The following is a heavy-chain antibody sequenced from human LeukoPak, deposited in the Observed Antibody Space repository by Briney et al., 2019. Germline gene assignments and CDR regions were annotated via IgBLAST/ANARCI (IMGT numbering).Heavy chain of an antibody. V-gene: IGHV3-21*01. CDR1: GFTFSSYE. J-gene: IGHJ3*02. CDR2: ISSSSSYI. Sequence: GGSLRLSRAASGFTFSSYEMNWVRQAPGKGLEWVSSISSSSSYIYYADSVKGRFTISRDKAKNSLYLQMNSLRAEDTAVYYCARDRDYYGSGSYYNRDPDAFDIWGQGTMVTVSS. D-gene: IGHD3-10*01. CDR3: ARDRDYYGSGSYYNRDPDAFDI.